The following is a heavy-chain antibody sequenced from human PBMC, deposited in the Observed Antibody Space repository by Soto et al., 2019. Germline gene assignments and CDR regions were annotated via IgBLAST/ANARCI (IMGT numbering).Heavy chain of an antibody. CDR3: AREAYYGSGSYYNKFYFDY. Sequence: GGSLRLSCAASGFTVSSNYMSWVRQAPGKGLEWVSVIYSGGSTYYADSVKGRFTISRDNSKNTLYLQMNSLSAEDTAVYYCAREAYYGSGSYYNKFYFDYWGQGTLVTVSS. CDR2: IYSGGST. J-gene: IGHJ4*02. V-gene: IGHV3-66*01. D-gene: IGHD3-10*01. CDR1: GFTVSSNY.